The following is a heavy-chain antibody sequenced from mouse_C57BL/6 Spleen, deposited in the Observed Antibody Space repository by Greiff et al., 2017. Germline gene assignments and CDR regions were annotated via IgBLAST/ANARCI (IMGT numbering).Heavy chain of an antibody. J-gene: IGHJ4*01. D-gene: IGHD2-2*01. V-gene: IGHV5-17*01. Sequence: EVKLVESGGGLVKPGGSLKLSCAASGFTFSDYGMHWVRQAPEKGLEWVAYISSGSSTIYYADTVKGRFTYSRDNAKNTLFLQMTSLRSEDTAMYDCARDGYPYAMDYWGQGTSVTVSS. CDR2: ISSGSSTI. CDR1: GFTFSDYG. CDR3: ARDGYPYAMDY.